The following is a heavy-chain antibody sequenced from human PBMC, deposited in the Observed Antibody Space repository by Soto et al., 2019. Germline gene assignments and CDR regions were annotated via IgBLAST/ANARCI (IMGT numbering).Heavy chain of an antibody. D-gene: IGHD6-6*01. CDR3: AKAGSSDAFDI. CDR2: ISYDGSNK. J-gene: IGHJ3*02. CDR1: GFTFSSYS. V-gene: IGHV3-30*18. Sequence: GGSLRLSCAASGFTFSSYSMNWVRQAPGKGLEWVAVISYDGSNKYYADSVKGRFTISRDNSKNTLYLQMNSLRAEDTAVYYCAKAGSSDAFDIWGQGTMVTVSS.